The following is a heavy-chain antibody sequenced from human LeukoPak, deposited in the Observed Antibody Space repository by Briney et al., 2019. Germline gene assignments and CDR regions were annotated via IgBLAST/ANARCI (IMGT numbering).Heavy chain of an antibody. Sequence: SETLSLTCTASGGSISSYYWSWIRQPPGKGLEWIGYIYYSGSTNYNPSLRSRVTISVDTSKNQFSLKLSSVTAADTAVYYCARDRDYSSTSLGGMDVWGQGTTVTVSS. CDR1: GGSISSYY. J-gene: IGHJ6*02. CDR3: ARDRDYSSTSLGGMDV. D-gene: IGHD2-2*01. CDR2: IYYSGST. V-gene: IGHV4-59*01.